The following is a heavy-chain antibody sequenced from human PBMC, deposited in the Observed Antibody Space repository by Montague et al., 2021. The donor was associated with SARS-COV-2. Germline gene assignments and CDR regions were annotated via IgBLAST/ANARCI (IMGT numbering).Heavy chain of an antibody. Sequence: SETLSLTCTVSGDSISNYYRSWIRQPPGKGLEWIGYIYYSGSTNYNPSLKSRVTISVDTSKNQFSLKLSSVAAADTAVYYRARGYDYVWGSYRYLHWFDPWGQGTLVTVSS. CDR1: GDSISNYY. D-gene: IGHD3-16*02. CDR2: IYYSGST. J-gene: IGHJ5*02. CDR3: ARGYDYVWGSYRYLHWFDP. V-gene: IGHV4-59*12.